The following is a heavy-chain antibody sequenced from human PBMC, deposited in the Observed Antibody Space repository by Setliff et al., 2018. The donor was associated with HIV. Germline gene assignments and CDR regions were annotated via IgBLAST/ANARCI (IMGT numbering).Heavy chain of an antibody. D-gene: IGHD6-13*01. V-gene: IGHV5-51*01. J-gene: IGHJ4*02. CDR3: ARQRPPGYSSPYTIEY. Sequence: PGESLKISCKGSGYMFNNYWIAWVRQVPGKGLEWMGIIDPGDSDTRYTPSYQGRIIMSIDRFRSTAYLQWRSLTPSDSALYYCARQRPPGYSSPYTIEYWGQGTRVTVS. CDR1: GYMFNNYW. CDR2: IDPGDSDT.